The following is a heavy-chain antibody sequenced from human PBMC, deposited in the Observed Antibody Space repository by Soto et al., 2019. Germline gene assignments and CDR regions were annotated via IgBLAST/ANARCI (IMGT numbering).Heavy chain of an antibody. Sequence: SETLSLTCAVYGGSFSGYYWSWIRQPPGKGLEWIGEINHSGSTNYNPSLKSRVTISVDTSKNQFSLKLSSVAAADKAVYYCARAGYSSSWYRVYFDYWGQGTLVTVSS. J-gene: IGHJ4*02. V-gene: IGHV4-34*01. D-gene: IGHD6-13*01. CDR1: GGSFSGYY. CDR2: INHSGST. CDR3: ARAGYSSSWYRVYFDY.